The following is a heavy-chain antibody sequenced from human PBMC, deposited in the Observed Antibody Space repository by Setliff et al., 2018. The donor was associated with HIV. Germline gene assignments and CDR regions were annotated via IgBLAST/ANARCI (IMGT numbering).Heavy chain of an antibody. J-gene: IGHJ4*02. CDR3: ARLPKPDSSGWGYFDF. D-gene: IGHD3-22*01. CDR1: GYTFTSYG. V-gene: IGHV1-18*01. CDR2: ISAYNGNT. Sequence: ASVKVSCKASGYTFTSYGISWVRQAPGQGLEWMGWISAYNGNTNYAQKLQGRVTMTTDTSTSTAYMELRSLRSDDTAVYYCARLPKPDSSGWGYFDFWGQGTLVTVSS.